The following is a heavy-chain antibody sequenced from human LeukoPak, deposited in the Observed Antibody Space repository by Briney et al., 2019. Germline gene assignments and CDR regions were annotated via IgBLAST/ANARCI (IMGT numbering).Heavy chain of an antibody. D-gene: IGHD2-2*01. CDR1: GFTFSSYS. CDR2: ISSSSSYI. V-gene: IGHV3-21*01. J-gene: IGHJ6*03. CDR3: ARVPRIVVVPAGEYYYYMDV. Sequence: PGGSLRLSCAASGFTFSSYSMNWVRQAPGKGLEWVSSISSSSSYIYYADSVKGRFTISRDNAKNSLYLQMNSLRAEDTAVYYCARVPRIVVVPAGEYYYYMDVWGKGTTVTVSS.